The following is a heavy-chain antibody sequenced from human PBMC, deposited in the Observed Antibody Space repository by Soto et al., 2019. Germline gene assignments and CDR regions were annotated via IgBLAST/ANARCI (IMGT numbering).Heavy chain of an antibody. Sequence: EVQLVESGGGLVKPGGSLRLSCAASGFTFSDTWMNWVRQAPGKGLEWVGHIKSKTDGGTTDYAAPVKGRFTISRDDSKNTLYLQMNSLKTEDTAVYYCSTGNWRYYYGMDVWGQGTTVTVSS. V-gene: IGHV3-15*07. CDR1: GFTFSDTW. J-gene: IGHJ6*02. D-gene: IGHD3-3*01. CDR3: STGNWRYYYGMDV. CDR2: IKSKTDGGTT.